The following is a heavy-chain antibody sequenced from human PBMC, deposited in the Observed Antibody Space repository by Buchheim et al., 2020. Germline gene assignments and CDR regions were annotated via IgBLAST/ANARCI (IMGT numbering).Heavy chain of an antibody. D-gene: IGHD3-10*01. CDR3: GGAPVYYGSGSYPKYYFDY. CDR2: MSGSGGST. V-gene: IGHV3-23*01. CDR1: GFTFSSYA. Sequence: EVQLLESGGGLVQPGGSLRLSCVASGFTFSSYAMSWVRQVPGKGLEWVSVMSGSGGSTYYADSVKGRFTISRDNSKNTLYLQMNSLRAEDTAVYYCGGAPVYYGSGSYPKYYFDYWGQGT. J-gene: IGHJ4*02.